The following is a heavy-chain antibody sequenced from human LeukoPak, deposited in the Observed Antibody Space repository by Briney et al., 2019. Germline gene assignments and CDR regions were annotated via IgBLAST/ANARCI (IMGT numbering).Heavy chain of an antibody. CDR3: ARATIFGYYYGMDV. Sequence: PGGSLRLSCAASGFTFSSYSMNWVRQAPGKGLEWVSSISSSSSYIYYADSVKGRFTISRDNAKNSLYLQMNSLRAEDTAVYYCARATIFGYYYGMDVWGQGTTVTVSS. V-gene: IGHV3-21*01. D-gene: IGHD3-3*01. CDR2: ISSSSSYI. J-gene: IGHJ6*02. CDR1: GFTFSSYS.